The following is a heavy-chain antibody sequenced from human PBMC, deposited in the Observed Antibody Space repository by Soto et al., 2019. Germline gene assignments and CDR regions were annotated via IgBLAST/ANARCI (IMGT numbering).Heavy chain of an antibody. CDR3: ARGKVRAIWYFDY. Sequence: PSETLSLTCAVYGGSFSGYYWSWIRQPPGKGLEWIGEINHSGSTNYNPSLKSRVTISVDTSKNQFSLKLSSVTAADTAVYYCARGKVRAIWYFDYWGQGTLVTVSS. V-gene: IGHV4-34*01. CDR2: INHSGST. D-gene: IGHD3-10*01. CDR1: GGSFSGYY. J-gene: IGHJ4*02.